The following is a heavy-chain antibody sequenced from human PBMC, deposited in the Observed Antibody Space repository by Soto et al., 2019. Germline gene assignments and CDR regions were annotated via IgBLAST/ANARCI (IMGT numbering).Heavy chain of an antibody. CDR2: INHSGST. V-gene: IGHV4-34*01. Sequence: LSLTCAVYGGSFSGYYWSWIRQPPGKGLEWIGEINHSGSTNYNPSLKSRVTISVDTSKNQFSLKLSSVTAADTAVYYCARDLRYYYDSSGYYYVAYFDYWGQGTLVTVSS. CDR3: ARDLRYYYDSSGYYYVAYFDY. D-gene: IGHD3-22*01. CDR1: GGSFSGYY. J-gene: IGHJ4*02.